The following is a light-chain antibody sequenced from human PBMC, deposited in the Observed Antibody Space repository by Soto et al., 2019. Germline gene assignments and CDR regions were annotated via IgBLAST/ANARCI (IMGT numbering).Light chain of an antibody. J-gene: IGKJ5*01. CDR2: DVS. CDR1: QDIRGA. Sequence: AIQLTQSPSSLSASVGDRVTITCRASQDIRGALAWYQQKPGKPPKLLIFDVSSLQSGVPSRFSGRGSGTDFTLTISSLQPEDFATYYCQQSNTYPITFGQGTRLEIK. CDR3: QQSNTYPIT. V-gene: IGKV1-13*02.